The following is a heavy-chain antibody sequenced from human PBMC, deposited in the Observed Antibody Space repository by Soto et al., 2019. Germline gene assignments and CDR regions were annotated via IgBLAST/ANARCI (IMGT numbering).Heavy chain of an antibody. V-gene: IGHV3-30*18. Sequence: GGSLRLSCAASGFTFSSYGMRWVRQAPGKGLEWVAVISYDGSNKYYADSVKSRFTISRDNSKNTLYLQMNSLRAEDTAVYYCAKDVGLIAVAGLVDYWGQGTLVTVSS. D-gene: IGHD6-19*01. J-gene: IGHJ4*02. CDR3: AKDVGLIAVAGLVDY. CDR2: ISYDGSNK. CDR1: GFTFSSYG.